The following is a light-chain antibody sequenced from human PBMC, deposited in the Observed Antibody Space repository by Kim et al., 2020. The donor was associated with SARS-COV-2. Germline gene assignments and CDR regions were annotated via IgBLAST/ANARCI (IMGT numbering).Light chain of an antibody. J-gene: IGKJ4*01. CDR3: QQLLT. CDR2: DAS. V-gene: IGKV1-33*01. Sequence: DIQMTQSPSSLSASVGDRVTITCQASQDISNYLNWYQQKPGKAPKLLIYDASNLETGVPSRFSGSGSGTDFTFTISSLQPEDIATYYCQQLLTFGGGTKVDIK. CDR1: QDISNY.